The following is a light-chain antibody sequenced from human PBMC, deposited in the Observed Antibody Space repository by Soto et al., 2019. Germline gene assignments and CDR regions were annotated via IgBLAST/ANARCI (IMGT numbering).Light chain of an antibody. CDR3: QQRSNWPPWT. V-gene: IGKV3D-20*02. CDR2: GAS. Sequence: EIVLTQSPGTLSLSPGEGATLFCRASQSVSSAYLAWYQQKPGQAPRLLIYGASSRATGIPDRFSGSGSGTDFTLTISSLEPEDFAVYYCQQRSNWPPWTFGQGTKVEIK. J-gene: IGKJ1*01. CDR1: QSVSSAY.